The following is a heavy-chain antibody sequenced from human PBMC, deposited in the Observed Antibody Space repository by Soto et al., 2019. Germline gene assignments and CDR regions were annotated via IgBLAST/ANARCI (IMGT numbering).Heavy chain of an antibody. Sequence: ASVKVSCKASGYTFTSYDINWVRQATGQGLEWMGWMNPNSGNTGYAQKFQGRVTMTRNTSISTAYMELSSLRSEDTAVYYCARAHTTLGYCSGGSCYPPLNYYGMDVWGQGTTVTVSS. CDR1: GYTFTSYD. CDR3: ARAHTTLGYCSGGSCYPPLNYYGMDV. D-gene: IGHD2-15*01. J-gene: IGHJ6*02. CDR2: MNPNSGNT. V-gene: IGHV1-8*01.